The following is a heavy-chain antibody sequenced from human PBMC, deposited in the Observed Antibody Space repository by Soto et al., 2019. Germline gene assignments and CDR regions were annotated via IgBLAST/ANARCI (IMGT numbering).Heavy chain of an antibody. V-gene: IGHV1-18*01. CDR2: ISAYNGNT. J-gene: IGHJ4*02. D-gene: IGHD4-17*01. CDR3: ARDYGDYVRHSTDY. CDR1: GYTFTSYG. Sequence: ASVKVSCKASGYTFTSYGISWVRQAPGQGLEWMGWISAYNGNTNYAQKLQGRVTMTTDTSTSTAYMELRSLRSDDTAVYYCARDYGDYVRHSTDYWGQGTLVTVSS.